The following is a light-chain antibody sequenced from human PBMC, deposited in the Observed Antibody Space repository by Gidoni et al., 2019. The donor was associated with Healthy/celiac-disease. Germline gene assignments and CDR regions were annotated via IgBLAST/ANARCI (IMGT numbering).Light chain of an antibody. V-gene: IGKV3-11*01. CDR2: DAS. Sequence: EIVLTQSPATLSLSPGERATLSCSASQSVSSYLAWYQQKPGQAPRLLSYDASNRATGIPARFSGSGSGTDFTLTISSLEPEDFAVYYCQQRSNWPPLMYTFGQGTKLEIK. CDR1: QSVSSY. J-gene: IGKJ2*01. CDR3: QQRSNWPPLMYT.